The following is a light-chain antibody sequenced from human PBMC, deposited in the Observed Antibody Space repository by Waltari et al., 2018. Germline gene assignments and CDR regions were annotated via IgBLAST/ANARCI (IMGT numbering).Light chain of an antibody. V-gene: IGKV3-11*01. Sequence: EIVLTQSPATLSLSPGERATLSCRASQSVDSYLAWYQQKPGQPPSLLSYDESNRATCIPARFSGSGSGTDFTLTVTSLEPEDFAVYYCQQRSNWPLTFGVGTKVEIK. CDR1: QSVDSY. CDR2: DES. CDR3: QQRSNWPLT. J-gene: IGKJ4*01.